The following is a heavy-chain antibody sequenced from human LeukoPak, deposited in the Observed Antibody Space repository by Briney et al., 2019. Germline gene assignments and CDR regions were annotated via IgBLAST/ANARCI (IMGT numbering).Heavy chain of an antibody. Sequence: SETLSLTCAVSGYSISSGYYWGWIRQSPGKGLEWIGRIDRSGNTYYNPPLKSRVAISVDTSSKQFSLRLTSVTAADTAVYYCARMDDYFGSGNYYNVINYYYMDVWGKGTTVTVS. CDR1: GYSISSGYY. CDR3: ARMDDYFGSGNYYNVINYYYMDV. V-gene: IGHV4-38-2*01. D-gene: IGHD3-10*01. J-gene: IGHJ6*03. CDR2: IDRSGNT.